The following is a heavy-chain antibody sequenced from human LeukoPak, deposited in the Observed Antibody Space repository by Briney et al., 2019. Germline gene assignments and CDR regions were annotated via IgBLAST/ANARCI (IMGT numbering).Heavy chain of an antibody. V-gene: IGHV1-18*01. D-gene: IGHD4-17*01. CDR2: ISAYIGNT. CDR3: ARGGPVTSSYGWFDP. J-gene: IGHJ5*02. Sequence: ISAYIGNTNYAQKLQGSVTMTTDTSTSTAYMELRSLRSDDTAVYYCARGGPVTSSYGWFDPWGQGTLVTVSS.